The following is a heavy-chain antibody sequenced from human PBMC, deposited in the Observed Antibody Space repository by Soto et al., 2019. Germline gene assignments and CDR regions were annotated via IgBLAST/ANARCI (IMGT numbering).Heavy chain of an antibody. Sequence: SETLSLTCTVSGGSISSYDWSWIRQPPGKGLEWIGYIYYSGSTNYNPSLKSRVTISVDTSKNQFSLKLSSVTAADTAVYYCARGGIAAAGIDYYYYGMDVWGQGTTVTVSS. CDR3: ARGGIAAAGIDYYYYGMDV. J-gene: IGHJ6*02. V-gene: IGHV4-59*01. D-gene: IGHD6-13*01. CDR1: GGSISSYD. CDR2: IYYSGST.